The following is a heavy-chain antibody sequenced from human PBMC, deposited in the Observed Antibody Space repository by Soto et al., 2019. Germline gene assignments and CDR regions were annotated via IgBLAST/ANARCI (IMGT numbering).Heavy chain of an antibody. V-gene: IGHV4-39*01. CDR3: ATQEVGGSYVYTFDP. Sequence: SETLSLSCTVSGGSITSSSYYWGWIRQPPGKGLEWIGSIYYSGSTYYNPSLKSRVTISVDTSKNQFSLKLSSVTAADTAVYYCATQEVGGSYVYTFDPWGQGTLVTSPQ. D-gene: IGHD1-26*01. J-gene: IGHJ5*02. CDR2: IYYSGST. CDR1: GGSITSSSYY.